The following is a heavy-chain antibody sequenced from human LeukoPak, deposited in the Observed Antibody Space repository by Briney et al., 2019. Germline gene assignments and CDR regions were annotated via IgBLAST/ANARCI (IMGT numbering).Heavy chain of an antibody. J-gene: IGHJ6*02. D-gene: IGHD1-14*01. Sequence: PSGGSLRLSCAASGFTFSTYAMNWVRPAPGKGLEWVSGISGNGGSTHYADAVKGRFTISRDNSKNTLYVQMNSLRDEDTAVYFCARAKKGKPLPISYYYYAMDVWGPGTTVTVSS. CDR2: ISGNGGST. CDR1: GFTFSTYA. V-gene: IGHV3-23*01. CDR3: ARAKKGKPLPISYYYYAMDV.